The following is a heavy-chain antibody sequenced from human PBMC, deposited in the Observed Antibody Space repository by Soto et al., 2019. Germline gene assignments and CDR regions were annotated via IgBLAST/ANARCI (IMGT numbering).Heavy chain of an antibody. CDR3: ARDAPSNYFDY. Sequence: EVQLAESGGGLVQPGGSLRLSCAASGFTFSNYWMSWVRQAPGKGLEWVANIKQDGSEKYYVDSVKGRFTISRDNAKNSLYLQMNSLRADDTAVYYCARDAPSNYFDYWGQGTLVTVSS. J-gene: IGHJ4*02. CDR1: GFTFSNYW. V-gene: IGHV3-7*04. CDR2: IKQDGSEK.